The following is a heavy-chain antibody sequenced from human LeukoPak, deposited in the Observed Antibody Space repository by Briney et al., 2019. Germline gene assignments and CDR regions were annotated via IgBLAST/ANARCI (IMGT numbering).Heavy chain of an antibody. CDR1: GFTFRSYA. CDR3: ARGLAYNYDSSAYFLDY. Sequence: GGSLRLSCAASGFTFRSYAMHWVRQAPGKGLEWVAVISNDGSDKYYADSVKGRFTISRDNSKNTLYLQMNSLRAEDTAAYYCARGLAYNYDSSAYFLDYWGQGTLVTVSS. V-gene: IGHV3-30*04. J-gene: IGHJ4*02. CDR2: ISNDGSDK. D-gene: IGHD3-22*01.